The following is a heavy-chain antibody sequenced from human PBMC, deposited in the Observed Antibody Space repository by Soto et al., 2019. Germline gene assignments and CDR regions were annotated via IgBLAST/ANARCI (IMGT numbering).Heavy chain of an antibody. CDR1: GFTFSSYS. V-gene: IGHV3-21*01. Sequence: PGGSLRLSCAASGFTFSSYSMNWVRQAPGKGLEWVSSISSSSSYIYYADTVKGRFTIYRDNAKNSLYLQMNSLRAEDTAVYYCARDQELRYFDWEVAFDIWGQGTMVTVSS. CDR3: ARDQELRYFDWEVAFDI. D-gene: IGHD3-9*01. J-gene: IGHJ3*02. CDR2: ISSSSSYI.